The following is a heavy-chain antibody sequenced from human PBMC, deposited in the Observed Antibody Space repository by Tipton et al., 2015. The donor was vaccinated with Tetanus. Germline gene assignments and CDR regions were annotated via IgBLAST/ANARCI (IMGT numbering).Heavy chain of an antibody. D-gene: IGHD6-6*01. V-gene: IGHV3-33*06. CDR3: AKDLSGVAARPVIFDY. J-gene: IGHJ4*02. CDR1: GFTFSSYG. CDR2: IWYDGSNK. Sequence: SLRLSCAASGFTFSSYGMHWVRQAPGKGLEWVAVIWYDGSNKYYADSVKGRSTISRDNSKNTLYLQMNSLRAEDTAVYYCAKDLSGVAARPVIFDYWGQGTLVTVSS.